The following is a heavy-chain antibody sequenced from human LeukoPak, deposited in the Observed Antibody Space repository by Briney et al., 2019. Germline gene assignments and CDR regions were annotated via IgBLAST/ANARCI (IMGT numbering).Heavy chain of an antibody. J-gene: IGHJ4*02. CDR2: INPNSGGT. CDR1: GYTFTGYY. D-gene: IGHD3-22*01. CDR3: ARVDFNYYDSSGYSY. V-gene: IGHV1-2*02. Sequence: ASVKVSCKASGYTFTGYYMHWVRQAPGQGLEWMGWINPNSGGTNYAQKFQGRVTMTRDTSISTAYMELSRLRSDDTAVYYCARVDFNYYDSSGYSYWGQGTLVTVSS.